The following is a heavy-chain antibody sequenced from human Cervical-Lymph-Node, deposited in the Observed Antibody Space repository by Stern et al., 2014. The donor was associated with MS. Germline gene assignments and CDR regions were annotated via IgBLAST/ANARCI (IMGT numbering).Heavy chain of an antibody. CDR2: IWYDGSNP. V-gene: IGHV3-33*01. CDR3: ASAYSSSHYYFDY. Sequence: QVQLVESGGGVVQPGGSLRLSCAASGFSFRRYAMHWVRQAPGKGLEWGALIWYDGSNPYYADSVTGRFTISRDNFKNTLYLQMNSLRAEDTAVYYCASAYSSSHYYFDYWGQGTLVTVSS. CDR1: GFSFRRYA. J-gene: IGHJ4*02. D-gene: IGHD6-13*01.